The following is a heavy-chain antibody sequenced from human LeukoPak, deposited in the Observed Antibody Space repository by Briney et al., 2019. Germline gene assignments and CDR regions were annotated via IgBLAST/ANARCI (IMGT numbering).Heavy chain of an antibody. Sequence: GGSLRLSCAASGFTFDNYGMTWVRQVPGKGLEWVSGINWNGDSKGYADSVKGRFTISRDSAKKSLYLQMNSLRAEDTAVYYCARRAGAYSHPYDYWGQGTLVTVSS. V-gene: IGHV3-20*04. CDR1: GFTFDNYG. J-gene: IGHJ4*02. D-gene: IGHD4/OR15-4a*01. CDR2: INWNGDSK. CDR3: ARRAGAYSHPYDY.